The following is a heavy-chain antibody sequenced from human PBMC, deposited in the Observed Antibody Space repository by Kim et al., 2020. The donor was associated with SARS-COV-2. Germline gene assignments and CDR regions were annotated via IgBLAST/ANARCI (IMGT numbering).Heavy chain of an antibody. CDR2: MNPNSGNT. CDR1: GYTFTSYD. J-gene: IGHJ5*02. Sequence: ASVKVSCKASGYTFTSYDINWVRQATGQGLEWMGWMNPNSGNTGYAQKFQGRVTMTRNTSISTAYMELSSLRSEDTAVYYCARGLNYYGSGSVSQLVHNWFDPWGQGTLVTVSS. D-gene: IGHD3-10*01. V-gene: IGHV1-8*01. CDR3: ARGLNYYGSGSVSQLVHNWFDP.